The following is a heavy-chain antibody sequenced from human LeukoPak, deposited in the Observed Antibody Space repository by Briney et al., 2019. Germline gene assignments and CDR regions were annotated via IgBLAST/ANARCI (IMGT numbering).Heavy chain of an antibody. D-gene: IGHD3-10*01. V-gene: IGHV4-59*01. J-gene: IGHJ4*02. CDR1: GGSISSYY. Sequence: SETLSLTCTGSGGSISSYYWSWIRQPPGKGLEWIGYIYYSGSTNYNPSLKRRVTISVDTSKNQFSLKLSSVTAADTAVYYCARMTYYYGSGSLEYWGQGTLVTVSS. CDR3: ARMTYYYGSGSLEY. CDR2: IYYSGST.